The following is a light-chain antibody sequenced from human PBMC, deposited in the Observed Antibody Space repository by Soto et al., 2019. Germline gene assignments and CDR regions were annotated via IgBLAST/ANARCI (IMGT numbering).Light chain of an antibody. CDR1: QSVSSN. Sequence: EIVMTQXPATLSVSPGERATLSCRASQSVSSNLAWYQQKPGQAPRLLISGASTRATGIPARFSGSGSGTEFTLTISSLQSEDFAVYYCQQYNYWPPWTFGQGTKVEIK. V-gene: IGKV3-15*01. J-gene: IGKJ1*01. CDR2: GAS. CDR3: QQYNYWPPWT.